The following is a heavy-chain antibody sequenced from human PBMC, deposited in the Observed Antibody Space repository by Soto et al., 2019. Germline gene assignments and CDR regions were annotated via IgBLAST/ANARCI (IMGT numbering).Heavy chain of an antibody. Sequence: QVQLVQSGAEVKKPGSSVKVSCKASGGTFSSYAISWVRQAPGQGLEWMGGIIPIFGTANYAQKFQGRVSITADESTSTADMELSSLRSEDTAVYYCAREAVTGTNYCYYGMDVWGHGTTVTVSS. J-gene: IGHJ6*02. V-gene: IGHV1-69*01. D-gene: IGHD1-20*01. CDR1: GGTFSSYA. CDR3: AREAVTGTNYCYYGMDV. CDR2: IIPIFGTA.